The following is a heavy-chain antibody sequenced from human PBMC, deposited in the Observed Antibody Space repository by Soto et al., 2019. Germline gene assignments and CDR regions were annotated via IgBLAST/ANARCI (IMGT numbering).Heavy chain of an antibody. CDR2: IYYSGST. CDR1: GGSISSSSYY. V-gene: IGHV4-39*01. D-gene: IGHD2-2*01. Sequence: QLQLQESGPGLVKPSETLSLTCTVSGGSISSSSYYWGWIRQSPGKGLEWIGTIYYSGSTYYNPSLKSRVTIPVDTAKNQFSLKLSSVTATDTAVYYCARHSYCTSSGCYSGSSYQYYSMDVWGKGTTVTVSS. CDR3: ARHSYCTSSGCYSGSSYQYYSMDV. J-gene: IGHJ6*03.